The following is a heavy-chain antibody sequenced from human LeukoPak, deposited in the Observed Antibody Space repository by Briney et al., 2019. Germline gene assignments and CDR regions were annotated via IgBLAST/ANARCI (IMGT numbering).Heavy chain of an antibody. CDR1: GFSFNSYT. D-gene: IGHD3-10*01. V-gene: IGHV3-30*14. Sequence: GKSLRLSCAASGFSFNSYTMHWVRQAPGKGLEWVAVISYDGANKYYADSVKGRFTISRDNSKNTLYLQMNSLRAEDTAVYYCASPLGLGESRGMDVWGQGTTVTVSS. CDR2: ISYDGANK. CDR3: ASPLGLGESRGMDV. J-gene: IGHJ6*02.